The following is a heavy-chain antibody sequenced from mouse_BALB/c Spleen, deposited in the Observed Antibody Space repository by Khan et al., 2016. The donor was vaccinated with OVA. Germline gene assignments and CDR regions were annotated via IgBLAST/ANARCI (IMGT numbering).Heavy chain of an antibody. CDR1: GYTFTSYV. CDR3: APVGSYYVSFLY. V-gene: IGHV1S136*01. CDR2: IYPYNDAT. D-gene: IGHD1-1*01. Sequence: VQLQQSGPEVVKPGASVKLSCKASGYTFTSYVMHWVKQKPGQGLEWIGYIYPYNDATKYNEKFNGKVTLTSDKSSSTAYMELSSLTSEDSAVYYRAPVGSYYVSFLYWGQGTLVTVSA. J-gene: IGHJ3*01.